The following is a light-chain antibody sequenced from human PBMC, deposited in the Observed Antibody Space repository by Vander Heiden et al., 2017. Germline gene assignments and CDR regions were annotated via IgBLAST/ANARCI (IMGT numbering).Light chain of an antibody. CDR2: AAS. CDR1: QGISSY. Sequence: DIQLPQSPSSLSASVGDRVTITCRASQGISSYLNWYQQKPGKAPKLLIYAASSLQSGVPSRFSGSGSGTDFTLTISSLQPEDFATYYCQQSYSRALTFGGGTKVEIK. J-gene: IGKJ4*01. V-gene: IGKV1-39*01. CDR3: QQSYSRALT.